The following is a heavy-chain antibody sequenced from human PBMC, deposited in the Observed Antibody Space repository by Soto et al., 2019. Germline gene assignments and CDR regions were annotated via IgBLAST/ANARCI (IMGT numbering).Heavy chain of an antibody. J-gene: IGHJ3*02. CDR1: GGSISSGGYY. CDR3: ARGLHLGELSLYRLNAFDI. CDR2: IYYSGST. V-gene: IGHV4-31*03. D-gene: IGHD3-16*02. Sequence: QVQLQESGPGLVKPSQTLSLTCTVSGGSISSGGYYWSWIRQHPGKGLEWIGYIYYSGSTYYNPSLKSRVTLSVDTSKNQFSLKLSSVTAADTAVYYCARGLHLGELSLYRLNAFDIWGQGTMVTVSS.